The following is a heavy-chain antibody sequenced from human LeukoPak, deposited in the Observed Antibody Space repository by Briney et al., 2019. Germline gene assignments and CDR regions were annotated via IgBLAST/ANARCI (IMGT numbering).Heavy chain of an antibody. D-gene: IGHD6-13*01. V-gene: IGHV3-7*01. CDR2: IKQDGSEK. J-gene: IGHJ6*03. CDR3: ARDVSSSWYYYYYMDV. Sequence: GGSLRLSCAASGFTFSSYWMSWVRQAPGKGLEWVANIKQDGSEKYYVDSVKGRFTISRDNAKNSLYLQMNSLRAEDTAVYYCARDVSSSWYYYYYMDVWGKGTTVTVSS. CDR1: GFTFSSYW.